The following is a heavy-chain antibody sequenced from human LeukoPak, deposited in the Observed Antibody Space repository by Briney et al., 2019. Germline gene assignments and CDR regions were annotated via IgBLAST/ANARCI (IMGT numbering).Heavy chain of an antibody. Sequence: GASVKVSCKASGYTFTSYDINWVRQATGQGLEWMGWMNPNSGNTGYAQKFQGRVTMTRNTSISTAYMELSSLRSEDTAVYYCATALSRSETWFDPWGQGTLVTVSS. CDR1: GYTFTSYD. CDR3: ATALSRSETWFDP. CDR2: MNPNSGNT. D-gene: IGHD3-3*02. J-gene: IGHJ5*02. V-gene: IGHV1-8*01.